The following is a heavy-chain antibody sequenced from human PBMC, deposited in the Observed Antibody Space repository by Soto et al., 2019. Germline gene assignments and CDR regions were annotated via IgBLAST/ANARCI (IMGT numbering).Heavy chain of an antibody. V-gene: IGHV4-34*01. CDR2: INHSGST. Sequence: SETLSLTCSVYGGSLSGYYWSWIRQPPGKGLEWIGEINHSGSTNYNPSLKSRVTISVDTSKNQFSLKLSSVTAADTAVYYCARMGWYNWNERIDYWGQGTLVTVSS. J-gene: IGHJ4*02. CDR3: ARMGWYNWNERIDY. D-gene: IGHD1-1*01. CDR1: GGSLSGYY.